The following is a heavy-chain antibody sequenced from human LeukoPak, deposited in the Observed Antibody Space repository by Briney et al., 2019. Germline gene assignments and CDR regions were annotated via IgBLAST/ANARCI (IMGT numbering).Heavy chain of an antibody. V-gene: IGHV1-46*01. Sequence: ASVKVSCKASGYTFTSYYMHWVRQAPGQGLEWMGIINPSGGSTSYAQKFQGRVTMTRDTPTSTVYMELSSLRSEDTAVYYCARDRGAGSNYYYYGMDVWGQGTTVTVSS. J-gene: IGHJ6*02. CDR3: ARDRGAGSNYYYYGMDV. CDR2: INPSGGST. D-gene: IGHD1-26*01. CDR1: GYTFTSYY.